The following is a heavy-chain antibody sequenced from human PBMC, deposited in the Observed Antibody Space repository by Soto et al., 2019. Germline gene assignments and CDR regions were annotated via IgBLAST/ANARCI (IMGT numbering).Heavy chain of an antibody. Sequence: PGGSLTLSCAPSGFTFSSYAMSWIRQAPGKGLEWVSAISGSGGSTYYADSVKGRFTISRDNSKNTLYLQMNSLRAEDTAVYYCAKPSRAKYYDYAPPDDIWGQGTMVTVSS. D-gene: IGHD3-16*01. CDR1: GFTFSSYA. V-gene: IGHV3-23*01. J-gene: IGHJ3*02. CDR2: ISGSGGST. CDR3: AKPSRAKYYDYAPPDDI.